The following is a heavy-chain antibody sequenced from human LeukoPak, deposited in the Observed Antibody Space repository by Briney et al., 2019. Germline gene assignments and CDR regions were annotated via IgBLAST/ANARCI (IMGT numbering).Heavy chain of an antibody. D-gene: IGHD4-17*01. V-gene: IGHV3-9*01. CDR2: ISWNSGSI. CDR3: AEDLGSTTVTTGFDY. Sequence: GRSLRLSCAASGFTFDDYAMHWVRQAPGKGLEWVSGISWNSGSIGYADSVKGRFTISRDNAKNSLFLQMNSLRAEDTALYYCAEDLGSTTVTTGFDYWGQGTLVTVSS. J-gene: IGHJ4*02. CDR1: GFTFDDYA.